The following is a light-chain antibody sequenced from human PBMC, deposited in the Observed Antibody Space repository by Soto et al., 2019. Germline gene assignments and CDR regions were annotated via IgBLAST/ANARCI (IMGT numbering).Light chain of an antibody. CDR1: QGVNTY. J-gene: IGKJ5*01. CDR3: QQRSDWPPAIT. Sequence: EIVLTRSPATLSLSPGERATLSCRASQGVNTYLGWYQQKPGQAPRLVIYDASNRATGIPARFSGSGSGTDFTLTISSLEPEDFAVYYCQQRSDWPPAITFGQGTRLEIK. V-gene: IGKV3-11*01. CDR2: DAS.